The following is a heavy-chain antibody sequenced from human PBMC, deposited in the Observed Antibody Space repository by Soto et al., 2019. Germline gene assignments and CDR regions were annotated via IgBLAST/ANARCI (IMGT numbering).Heavy chain of an antibody. CDR3: ARGHPFDL. J-gene: IGHJ4*02. CDR2: IFYSGRT. CDR1: GGSISSGGYY. Sequence: SETLSLTCTVSGGSISSGGYYWSWIRQPPGKGLEWIGHIFYSGRTSYNPSLKSRVTMSVDTSKNQFSLKVTSVTAADTAVYYCARGHPFDLWGQGMQVTVSS. V-gene: IGHV4-61*08.